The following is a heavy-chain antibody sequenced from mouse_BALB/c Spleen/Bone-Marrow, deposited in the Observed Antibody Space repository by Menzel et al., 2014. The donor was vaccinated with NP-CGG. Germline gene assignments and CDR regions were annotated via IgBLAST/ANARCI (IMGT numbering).Heavy chain of an antibody. CDR2: INPYNGAT. CDR1: GYSFTGYY. J-gene: IGHJ1*01. V-gene: IGHV1-31*01. CDR3: ARSYGNYDYWYFDV. D-gene: IGHD2-1*01. Sequence: VQLQQSGPELVKPGASVKISCKASGYSFTGYYMHWVKQSHVKSLEWIGRINPYNGATSYNQNFKDKASLTVDKSSSTAFMELHSLASEDSAIYYFARSYGNYDYWYFDVWGAGTTVTVSS.